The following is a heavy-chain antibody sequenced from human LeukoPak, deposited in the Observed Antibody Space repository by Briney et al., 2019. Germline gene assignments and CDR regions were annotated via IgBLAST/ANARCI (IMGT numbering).Heavy chain of an antibody. CDR1: GGSITSSSYY. D-gene: IGHD3-22*01. V-gene: IGHV4-39*02. J-gene: IGHJ4*02. CDR2: IYHSGST. CDR3: ARDRGYYDSSGPLYYFDY. Sequence: SETLSLTCTVSGGSITSSSYYWGWIRQPPGKGLEWIGTIYHSGSTYYNPSLKSRVTISVDTSKNQFSLKLSSATAADTAVYYCARDRGYYDSSGPLYYFDYWGQGTLVTVSS.